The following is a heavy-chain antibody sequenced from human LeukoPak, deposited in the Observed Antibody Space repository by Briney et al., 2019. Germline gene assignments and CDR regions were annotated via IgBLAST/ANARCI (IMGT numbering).Heavy chain of an antibody. D-gene: IGHD3-10*01. Sequence: SETLFLTCGVYGGSFSGYYWSWIRHPPGEGLEGIGEINHSGSTNYNPSLKSRVTISVDTSKNQFSLKLSSVTAADTAVYYCARAWATGVRGSLNWFDPWGQGTLVTVSS. CDR2: INHSGST. CDR1: GGSFSGYY. CDR3: ARAWATGVRGSLNWFDP. V-gene: IGHV4-34*01. J-gene: IGHJ5*02.